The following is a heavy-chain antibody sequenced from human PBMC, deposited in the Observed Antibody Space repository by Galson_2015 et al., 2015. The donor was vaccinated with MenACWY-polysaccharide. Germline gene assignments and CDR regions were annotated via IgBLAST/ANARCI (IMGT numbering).Heavy chain of an antibody. CDR3: AREGSL. D-gene: IGHD2-15*01. V-gene: IGHV4-61*02. Sequence: LSLTCTVSGGSIRSGSYYWNWLRQPAGKGLEWIGLIYTSGTTNYNPSLRSRVTVSLDTSKNQFSLILTSVTAADTAVYYCAREGSLWGQGTLVTVSS. CDR2: IYTSGTT. J-gene: IGHJ4*02. CDR1: GGSIRSGSYY.